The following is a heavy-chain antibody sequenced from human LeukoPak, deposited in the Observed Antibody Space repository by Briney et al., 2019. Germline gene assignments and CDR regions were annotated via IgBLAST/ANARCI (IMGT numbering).Heavy chain of an antibody. CDR1: GASINSYY. J-gene: IGHJ4*02. Sequence: SETLSLTCTVSGASINSYYWSWIRQPPGKGLEWIGYLYYSGSTNYNPSLKSRVAISVDTSKKQISLKLRSVTAADTAIYYCARAPAYGDFFFDYWGQGTLVTVSS. V-gene: IGHV4-59*01. CDR2: LYYSGST. CDR3: ARAPAYGDFFFDY. D-gene: IGHD4-17*01.